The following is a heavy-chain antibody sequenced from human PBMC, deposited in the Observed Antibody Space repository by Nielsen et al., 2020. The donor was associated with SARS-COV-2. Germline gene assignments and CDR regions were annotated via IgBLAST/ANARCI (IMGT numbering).Heavy chain of an antibody. V-gene: IGHV5-51*01. D-gene: IGHD3-10*01. CDR2: IYPGDSDT. J-gene: IGHJ6*02. CDR1: GYSFTSYW. Sequence: GESLKISCQGSGYSFTSYWIGWVRQMPGKGLEWMGIIYPGDSDTRYSPSFQGQVTISADKSISTAYLQWSSLKASDTAMYYCASSITMVRGVENGMDVWGQGTTVTVSS. CDR3: ASSITMVRGVENGMDV.